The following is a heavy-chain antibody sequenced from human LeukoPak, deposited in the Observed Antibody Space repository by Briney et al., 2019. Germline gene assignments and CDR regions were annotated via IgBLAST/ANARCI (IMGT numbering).Heavy chain of an antibody. CDR2: ISASSNII. CDR3: ARGSTFGGVISDF. Sequence: PGGSLRLSCAASGFTFSSYSMNWVRQAPGKGLEWVSYISASSNIIYYADSVKGRFTISRDNANNSLHLQMNSLRVEDTGIYFCARGSTFGGVISDFWGQGTLVTVSS. D-gene: IGHD3-16*02. V-gene: IGHV3-48*01. CDR1: GFTFSSYS. J-gene: IGHJ4*02.